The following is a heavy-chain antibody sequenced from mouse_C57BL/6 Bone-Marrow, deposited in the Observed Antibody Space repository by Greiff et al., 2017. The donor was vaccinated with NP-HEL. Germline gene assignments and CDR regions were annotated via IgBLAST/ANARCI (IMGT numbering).Heavy chain of an antibody. Sequence: QVQLQQPGAELVKPGASVKMSCKASGYTFTSYWITWVKQRPGQGLGWIGDIYPGSGSTNYNEKFKSKAKLTVDTSSSTAYMQLSSLTSEDSAVYYCASGDYAFDYWGQGTTLTVSS. CDR1: GYTFTSYW. V-gene: IGHV1-55*01. J-gene: IGHJ2*01. D-gene: IGHD2-4*01. CDR3: ASGDYAFDY. CDR2: IYPGSGST.